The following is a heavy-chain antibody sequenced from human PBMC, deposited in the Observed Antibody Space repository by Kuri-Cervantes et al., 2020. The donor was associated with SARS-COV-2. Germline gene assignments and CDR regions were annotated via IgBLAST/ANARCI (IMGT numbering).Heavy chain of an antibody. CDR2: ISGSGGST. CDR1: GFTVSSNY. J-gene: IGHJ6*03. V-gene: IGHV3-23*01. D-gene: IGHD6-25*01. CDR3: AKRGQRTDYYYYYMDV. Sequence: GESLKISCAASGFTVSSNYMSWVRQAPGKGLEWVSAISGSGGSTYYADSVKGRFTISRDNSKNTLYLQMNSLRAEDTAVYYCAKRGQRTDYYYYYMDVWGKGTTVTVSS.